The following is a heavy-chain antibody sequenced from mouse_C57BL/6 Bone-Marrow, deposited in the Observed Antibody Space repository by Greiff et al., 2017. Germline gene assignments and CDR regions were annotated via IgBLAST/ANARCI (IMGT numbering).Heavy chain of an antibody. CDR2: INPNNGGT. D-gene: IGHD2-2*01. V-gene: IGHV1-22*01. CDR3: ARAGGYGYDVWFAY. CDR1: GYTFTDYN. Sequence: EVQLQQSGPELVKPGASVKMSCKASGYTFTDYNMHWVKQSHGKSLEWIGYINPNNGGTSYNQKFKGKATLTVNKSSSTAYMELRSLTSEDSAVYYCARAGGYGYDVWFAYWGQGTLVTVSA. J-gene: IGHJ3*01.